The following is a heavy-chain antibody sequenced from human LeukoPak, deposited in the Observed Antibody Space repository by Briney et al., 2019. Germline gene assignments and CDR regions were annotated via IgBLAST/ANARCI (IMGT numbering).Heavy chain of an antibody. D-gene: IGHD3-10*01. Sequence: SETLSLTCTVSGGSISSYYWSWIRQPPGKGLEWIGYIHYSGSTNYNPSLKSRVTISVDTSKNQFSLKPSSVTAADTAVYYCARDDYGSGILGYWGQGTLVTVSS. CDR3: ARDDYGSGILGY. CDR2: IHYSGST. J-gene: IGHJ4*02. CDR1: GGSISSYY. V-gene: IGHV4-59*01.